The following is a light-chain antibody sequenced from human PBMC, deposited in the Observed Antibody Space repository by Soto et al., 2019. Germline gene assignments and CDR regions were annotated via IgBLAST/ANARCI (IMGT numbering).Light chain of an antibody. CDR3: CSYAGSNSWV. J-gene: IGLJ3*02. V-gene: IGLV2-23*01. CDR2: EGS. CDR1: SSDVGSYNL. Sequence: QPVLTQPASVSGSPGQSIAISCTGTSSDVGSYNLVSWYQHHPGKAPKLMIYEGSKRPSGVSDRFSGSKSGNTASLTISGLQADDEADYYCCSYAGSNSWVFGGGTKLTVL.